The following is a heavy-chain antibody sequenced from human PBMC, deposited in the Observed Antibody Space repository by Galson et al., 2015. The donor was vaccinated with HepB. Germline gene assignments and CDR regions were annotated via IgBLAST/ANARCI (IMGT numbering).Heavy chain of an antibody. CDR1: GFTFSSYW. CDR2: IKQDGSEK. V-gene: IGHV3-7*01. D-gene: IGHD2-21*01. CDR3: ARVQPFSCGGDCPGAFDI. Sequence: SLRLSCAASGFTFSSYWMSWVRQAPGKGLEWVANIKQDGSEKYYVDSVKGRSTISRDNAKNSLYLQMNSLRAEDTAVYYCARVQPFSCGGDCPGAFDIWGQGTMVTVSS. J-gene: IGHJ3*02.